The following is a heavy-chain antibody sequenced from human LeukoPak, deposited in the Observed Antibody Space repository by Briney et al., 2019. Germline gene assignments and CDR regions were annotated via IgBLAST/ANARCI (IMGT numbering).Heavy chain of an antibody. CDR2: IQYAGSDK. J-gene: IGHJ4*02. Sequence: GGSLRLSCAASGFTFSNAWMSWVRQAPGKGLEWVAFIQYAGSDKYYADSVKGRFTISRDNSKNTLYLQMNSLRAEDTAVYYCAKGWDVDTAIDYWGQGTLVTVSS. CDR1: GFTFSNAW. CDR3: AKGWDVDTAIDY. V-gene: IGHV3-30*02. D-gene: IGHD5-18*01.